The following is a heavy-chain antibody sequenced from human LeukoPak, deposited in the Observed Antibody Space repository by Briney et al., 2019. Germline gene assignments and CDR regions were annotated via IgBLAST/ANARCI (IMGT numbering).Heavy chain of an antibody. Sequence: PGGSLRLSCAASGFTFSSYAMSWVRQAPGKGLEWVSAISGSGGSTYYADSVKGRFTISRDNSKNTLDLQMNSLRAEDTAVYYCAKRNRIFYYFDYWGQGTLVTVSS. V-gene: IGHV3-23*01. CDR3: AKRNRIFYYFDY. CDR2: ISGSGGST. D-gene: IGHD3-3*01. CDR1: GFTFSSYA. J-gene: IGHJ4*02.